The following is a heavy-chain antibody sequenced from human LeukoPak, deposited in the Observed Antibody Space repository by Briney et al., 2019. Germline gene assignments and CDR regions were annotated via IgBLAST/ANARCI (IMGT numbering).Heavy chain of an antibody. J-gene: IGHJ4*02. CDR1: GFSFSNYG. D-gene: IGHD3-9*01. V-gene: IGHV3-23*01. CDR3: AKSIDFTGYSSWDY. CDR2: ISGSGGST. Sequence: GGTLRLSCATSGFSFSNYGMSWVRQAPGKGLEWVSAISGSGGSTYYADSVKGRFAISRDNSKNTLYLQIHSLRAEDTAVYYCAKSIDFTGYSSWDYWGRGTLVTVSS.